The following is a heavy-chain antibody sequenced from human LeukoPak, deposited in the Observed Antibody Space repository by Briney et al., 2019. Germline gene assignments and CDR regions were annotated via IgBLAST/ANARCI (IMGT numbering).Heavy chain of an antibody. Sequence: RPGGSLRLTCAASGFTFSSYGMSWVRQAPGKGLEWVSSISSSSTYIYYADSVKGRFTISRDNAENSLYLQMNSLRAEDTAVYYCASGYYYGLDVWGKGTTVIASS. CDR1: GFTFSSYG. J-gene: IGHJ6*04. CDR3: ASGYYYGLDV. V-gene: IGHV3-21*01. CDR2: ISSSSTYI. D-gene: IGHD6-13*01.